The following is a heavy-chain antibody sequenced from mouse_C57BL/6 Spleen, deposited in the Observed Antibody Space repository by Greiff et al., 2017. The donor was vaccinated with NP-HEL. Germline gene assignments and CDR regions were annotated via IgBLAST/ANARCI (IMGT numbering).Heavy chain of an antibody. CDR1: GYTFTSYW. CDR3: TRSANWDHYYAMDY. V-gene: IGHV1-5*01. Sequence: VQLQQSGTVLARPGASVKMSCKTSGYTFTSYWMHWVKQRPGQGLEWIGAIYPGNSDTSYNQQFKGKAKLTAVTSASTAYMELSSLTNEDSAVYYCTRSANWDHYYAMDYWGQGTSVTVSS. D-gene: IGHD4-1*01. J-gene: IGHJ4*01. CDR2: IYPGNSDT.